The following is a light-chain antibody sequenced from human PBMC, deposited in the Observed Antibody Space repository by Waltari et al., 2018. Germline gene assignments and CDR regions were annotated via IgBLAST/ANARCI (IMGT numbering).Light chain of an antibody. CDR3: CAYAGSTTLL. V-gene: IGLV2-23*02. Sequence: QSALTQPASVSGSPGQSITIPCTGTSSDIGNFDLVSWYKQHPDKAPKLTIYEVRKRPSGVSGRFSGSKSGYTASLTISGLQAEDEATYYCCAYAGSTTLLCGGGTKLTVL. CDR2: EVR. CDR1: SSDIGNFDL. J-gene: IGLJ3*02.